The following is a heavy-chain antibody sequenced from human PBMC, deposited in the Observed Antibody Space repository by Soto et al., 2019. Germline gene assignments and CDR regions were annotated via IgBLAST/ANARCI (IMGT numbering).Heavy chain of an antibody. CDR3: ARGPN. CDR1: GFTFSSFW. V-gene: IGHV3-7*01. Sequence: GGSLRLSCAASGFTFSSFWMSWVRQAPGRGPEFVANIKADGSGKEYVDSVRGRFTISRDNAKKSVYLQMNSLRVDDTAVYYCARGPNWGQGTPVTVSS. CDR2: IKADGSGK. J-gene: IGHJ1*01.